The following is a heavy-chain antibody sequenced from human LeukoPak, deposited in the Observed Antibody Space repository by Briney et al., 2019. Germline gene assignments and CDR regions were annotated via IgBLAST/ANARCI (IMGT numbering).Heavy chain of an antibody. J-gene: IGHJ4*02. V-gene: IGHV3-48*04. CDR3: ARELRGYCSTSSCPFGY. Sequence: GGSLRLSCAASGFTFSSYSMNWVRQAPGKGRGWFSYISSSSSTIYYVDSVKGRFTISRDNAKNSLYLQRNSLRAEDTAFYYCARELRGYCSTSSCPFGYWGQGTLVTVPS. CDR1: GFTFSSYS. CDR2: ISSSSSTI. D-gene: IGHD2-2*01.